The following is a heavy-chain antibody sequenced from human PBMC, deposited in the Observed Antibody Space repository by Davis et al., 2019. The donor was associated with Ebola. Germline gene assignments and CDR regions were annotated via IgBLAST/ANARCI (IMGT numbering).Heavy chain of an antibody. CDR2: ISGSGGST. CDR1: GFTFSSYA. V-gene: IGHV3-23*01. D-gene: IGHD4-17*01. CDR3: ARDAWYGDYGGYWYFDL. J-gene: IGHJ2*01. Sequence: GGSLRLSCAASGFTFSSYAMSWVRQAPGKGLEWVSAISGSGGSTYYADSVKGRFTISRDNSKNTLYLQMNSLRAEDTAVYYCARDAWYGDYGGYWYFDLWGRGTLVTVSS.